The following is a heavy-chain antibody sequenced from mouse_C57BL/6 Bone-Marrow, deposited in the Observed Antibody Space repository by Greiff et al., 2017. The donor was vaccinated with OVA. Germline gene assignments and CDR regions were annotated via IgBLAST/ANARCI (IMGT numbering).Heavy chain of an antibody. CDR1: GFTFSDYY. CDR2: INYDGSST. D-gene: IGHD2-2*01. Sequence: EVQLVESEGGLVQPGSSMKLSCTASGFTFSDYYMAWVRQVPEKGLEWVANINYDGSSTYYLDSLKSRFIISRDNAKNILYLQMSSLKSEDTATYYCARERWLRRGGYYFDYWGQGTTLTVSS. J-gene: IGHJ2*01. CDR3: ARERWLRRGGYYFDY. V-gene: IGHV5-16*01.